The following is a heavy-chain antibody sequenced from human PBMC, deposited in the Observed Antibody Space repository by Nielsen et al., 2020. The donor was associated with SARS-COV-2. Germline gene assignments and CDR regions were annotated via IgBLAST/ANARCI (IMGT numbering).Heavy chain of an antibody. V-gene: IGHV5-51*01. J-gene: IGHJ3*02. D-gene: IGHD2-2*01. Sequence: VRQMPGKGLEWMGIIYPGDSDTRYSPSFQGQVTISADKSISTAYLQWSSLKASDTAMYYCASLNAGGSLDAFDIWGQGTMVTVSS. CDR3: ASLNAGGSLDAFDI. CDR2: IYPGDSDT.